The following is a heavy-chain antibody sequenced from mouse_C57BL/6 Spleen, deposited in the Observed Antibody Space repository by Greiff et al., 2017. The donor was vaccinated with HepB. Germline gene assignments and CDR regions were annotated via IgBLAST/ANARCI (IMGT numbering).Heavy chain of an antibody. CDR3: AGLLHY. V-gene: IGHV3-6*01. D-gene: IGHD2-3*01. Sequence: EVQLQESGPGLVKPYQSLSLTCSVTGYSITSGYYWKWIRQFPGNKLEWMGYISYYGSNNYNPSLKNRISITRDTSKNQCFLKLNSVTSEDTAPYYCAGLLHYWGQGTTLTVSS. CDR2: ISYYGSN. CDR1: GYSITSGYY. J-gene: IGHJ2*01.